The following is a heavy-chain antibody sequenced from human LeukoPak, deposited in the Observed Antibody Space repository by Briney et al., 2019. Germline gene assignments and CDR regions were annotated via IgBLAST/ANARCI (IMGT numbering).Heavy chain of an antibody. CDR2: ISYDGSNK. D-gene: IGHD6-19*01. V-gene: IGHV3-30-3*01. J-gene: IGHJ4*02. CDR3: ARDPDSSGWFDY. Sequence: SGGSLRLSCAASGFTFSSYAMHWVRQAPGKGLEWVAVISYDGSNKYYADSVKGRFTISRDNSKNTLYLQMNSLRAEDTAVYYCARDPDSSGWFDYWGQGTPVTVSS. CDR1: GFTFSSYA.